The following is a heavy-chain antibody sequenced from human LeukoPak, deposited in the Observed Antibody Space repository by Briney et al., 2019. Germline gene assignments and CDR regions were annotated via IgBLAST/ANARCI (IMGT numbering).Heavy chain of an antibody. J-gene: IGHJ3*02. CDR2: IKQDGSEK. CDR1: GFTFSRNW. Sequence: GGSLRLSCAASGFTFSRNWMSWVRQAPGRGLEWVANIKQDGSEKYYADSVKGRFTISRDNAKNSLYLQMNSLRAEDTALYYCAKDIGYSSSWYSGHDAFDIWGQGTMVTVSS. D-gene: IGHD6-13*01. V-gene: IGHV3-7*03. CDR3: AKDIGYSSSWYSGHDAFDI.